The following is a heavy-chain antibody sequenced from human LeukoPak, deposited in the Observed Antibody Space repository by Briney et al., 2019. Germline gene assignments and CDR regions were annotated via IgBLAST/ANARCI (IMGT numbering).Heavy chain of an antibody. D-gene: IGHD3-22*01. CDR3: ARGGYYYDTSD. Sequence: PSETLSLTCSVSGASISNYYWSWIRQPAGKGLEWIGRTYTSGSFNYNPSLRGRVTMSVDTSKNRLSLKLSSVTAADTAVYYCARGGYYYDTSDWGQGTLVTVSS. J-gene: IGHJ4*02. CDR2: TYTSGSF. CDR1: GASISNYY. V-gene: IGHV4-4*07.